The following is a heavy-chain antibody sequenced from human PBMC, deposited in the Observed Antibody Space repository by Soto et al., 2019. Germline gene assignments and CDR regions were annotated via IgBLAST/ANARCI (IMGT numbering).Heavy chain of an antibody. CDR1: GLTVSGTKY. D-gene: IGHD1-1*01. CDR2: LYDVFGS. V-gene: IGHV3-53*01. Sequence: DVQLVESGGGLIQPGESLRLSCAAFGLTVSGTKYVAWVRQAPGKGLEWVSALYDVFGSFYADSVKGRFTTSSDRSKSTVYLQMNNLRPDDTAVYYCASWHEREHAYDVWGQGTTVIVSS. J-gene: IGHJ3*01. CDR3: ASWHEREHAYDV.